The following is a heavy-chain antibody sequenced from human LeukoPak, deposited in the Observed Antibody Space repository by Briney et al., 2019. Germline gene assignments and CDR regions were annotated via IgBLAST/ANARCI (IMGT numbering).Heavy chain of an antibody. J-gene: IGHJ4*02. CDR3: ARKAQYNGHYPLDY. CDR2: TSDRGDYT. CDR1: GFTFTSYS. V-gene: IGHV3-23*01. Sequence: GGSLRLSCAASGFTFTSYSMSWVRQAPGKGLEWVSGTSDRGDYTYYADSVKGRFTVSRDSSKNTLFLQMNSLRAEDTALYFCARKAQYNGHYPLDYWGQGTLVTVSS. D-gene: IGHD1-7*01.